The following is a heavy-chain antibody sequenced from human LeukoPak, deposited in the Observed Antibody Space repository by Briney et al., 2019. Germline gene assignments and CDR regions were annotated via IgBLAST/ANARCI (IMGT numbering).Heavy chain of an antibody. CDR3: ARDKRYHYYDSSGYPLNAFDI. CDR1: GFTFSSYS. CDR2: ICSSRSTI. D-gene: IGHD3-22*01. J-gene: IGHJ3*02. V-gene: IGHV3-48*01. Sequence: GVSLTLSCAASGFTFSSYSMNWVRQSPGEGREWVSYICSSRSTIYHADSVKGRFTISRDNAKSSLYLQMNRLRAEDTLVYYCARDKRYHYYDSSGYPLNAFDIWGQGTMATVSS.